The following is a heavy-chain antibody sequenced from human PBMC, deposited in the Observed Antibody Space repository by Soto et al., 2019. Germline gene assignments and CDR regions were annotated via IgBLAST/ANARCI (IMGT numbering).Heavy chain of an antibody. J-gene: IGHJ4*02. CDR2: IATDSYT. CDR3: VRDSETSSIWSLDY. D-gene: IGHD6-13*01. V-gene: IGHV3-53*01. Sequence: EVQLVESGGGLIQPGGSLRLSCAASGFNVSSDYMNWVRQAPGKGLEWVSVIATDSYTSYADSVKGRFSISRDNSKNTLYLQMNSLRVEDTAVYYCVRDSETSSIWSLDYWGQGTLVTVSS. CDR1: GFNVSSDY.